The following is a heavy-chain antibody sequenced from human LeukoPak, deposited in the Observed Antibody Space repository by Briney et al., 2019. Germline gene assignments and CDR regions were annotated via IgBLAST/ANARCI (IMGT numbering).Heavy chain of an antibody. Sequence: GGSLRLSCVACGFTFSSNGMHWVRQAPGKGLEWVTFIQYDGSKKYYADSVKGRFTISRDNSKNTLYLEMNSLRAEDTAVYYCAKDIASYYDYWGQGILVTVSS. J-gene: IGHJ4*02. CDR1: GFTFSSNG. CDR3: AKDIASYYDY. CDR2: IQYDGSKK. D-gene: IGHD3-10*01. V-gene: IGHV3-30*02.